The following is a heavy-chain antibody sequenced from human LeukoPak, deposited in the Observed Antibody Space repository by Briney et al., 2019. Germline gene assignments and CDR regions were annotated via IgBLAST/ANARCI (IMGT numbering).Heavy chain of an antibody. CDR1: GFTFSSYA. CDR2: ISSNGSIT. V-gene: IGHV3-64*01. CDR3: ARDHGSGSYHY. J-gene: IGHJ4*02. Sequence: GGSLRLSCAASGFTFSSYAMHWVRQAPGKGLEYVSAISSNGSITFYANSVKGRFTISRDNSKNTLYLQMGSLRVEDMAVYYCARDHGSGSYHYWGQGTLVTVSS. D-gene: IGHD3-10*01.